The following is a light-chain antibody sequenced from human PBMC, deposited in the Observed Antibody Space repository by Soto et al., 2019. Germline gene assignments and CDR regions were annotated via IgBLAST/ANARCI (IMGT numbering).Light chain of an antibody. J-gene: IGKJ2*01. CDR3: QQSDSTPYT. Sequence: DINMTQSPSTLSASLGDRVTITCGASQSISSYLNWYQQKPGKAPRLLIYDASSLLSGVPSRFSGSGSGTDFTLTVASLPPEDFSTYYCQQSDSTPYTFGQGTKVDIK. CDR2: DAS. CDR1: QSISSY. V-gene: IGKV1-39*01.